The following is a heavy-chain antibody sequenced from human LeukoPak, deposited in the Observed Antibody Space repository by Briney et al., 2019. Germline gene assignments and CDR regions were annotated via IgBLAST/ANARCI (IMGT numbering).Heavy chain of an antibody. V-gene: IGHV3-66*01. CDR2: IYSGGDT. J-gene: IGHJ4*02. CDR3: ATGREGPSLDH. CDR1: GFTVSSNY. D-gene: IGHD1-26*01. Sequence: GGSLRHSCAASGFTVSSNYMSWVRQAPGKGLEWVSVIYSGGDTFYSDSVKGRFTISRDNSKNTLYLQMHSLRAEDTAVYYCATGREGPSLDHWGQGTLVTVSS.